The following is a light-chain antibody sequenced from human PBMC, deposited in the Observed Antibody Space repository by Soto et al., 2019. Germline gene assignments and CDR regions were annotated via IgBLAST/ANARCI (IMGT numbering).Light chain of an antibody. J-gene: IGKJ4*01. CDR3: MQALQTPPT. V-gene: IGKV2-28*01. CDR1: QSLLHSNGYNY. Sequence: DLVMTQSPLSLPVTPGEPASISCRSSQSLLHSNGYNYLDWYLQKPGQSPHLLIYLGSNRASGVPDRFSGSGSGTDFTLKISRVEAGDVGVYYCMQALQTPPTFGGGTKVEIK. CDR2: LGS.